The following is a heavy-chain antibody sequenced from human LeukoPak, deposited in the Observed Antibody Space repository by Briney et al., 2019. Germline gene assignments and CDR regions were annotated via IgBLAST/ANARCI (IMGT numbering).Heavy chain of an antibody. CDR3: ARGLGVYDLSAFDP. J-gene: IGHJ5*02. D-gene: IGHD5/OR15-5a*01. Sequence: SETLSLTCTVSGGSITSYYWSWIRQPPGKGLEWIGFIYYSGSTNYNPSLKSRVTMSVDTSKDQFSLKLNSVTAADTAVYFCARGLGVYDLSAFDPWGQGTLVTVSS. V-gene: IGHV4-59*01. CDR2: IYYSGST. CDR1: GGSITSYY.